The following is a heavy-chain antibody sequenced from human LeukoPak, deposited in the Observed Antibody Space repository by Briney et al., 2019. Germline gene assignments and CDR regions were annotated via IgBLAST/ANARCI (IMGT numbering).Heavy chain of an antibody. D-gene: IGHD3-10*01. CDR2: IKQDGSEK. V-gene: IGHV3-7*01. CDR3: ARGFSGRLYYYYYYMDV. CDR1: GCTFLSYW. J-gene: IGHJ6*03. Sequence: GGSLRLSCAASGCTFLSYWMSWVRQAPGKGLEWVGNIKQDGSEKYYVDPVKGRFTISRDNAKNSLYLQMNSLRAEDTAVYYCARGFSGRLYYYYYYMDVWGKGTTVTISS.